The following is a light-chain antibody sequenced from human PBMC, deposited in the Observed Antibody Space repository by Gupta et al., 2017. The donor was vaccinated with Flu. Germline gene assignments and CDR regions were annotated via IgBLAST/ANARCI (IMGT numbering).Light chain of an antibody. V-gene: IGLV1-44*01. J-gene: IGLJ3*02. CDR1: GSNIGRNT. Sequence: QSVLTQAPSASGAPGQRVTISCSGGGSNIGRNTVTWHQQFPGTTPKLLIYNNHQRPSGVPDRFSGSKSGTSASLAISGLQAEDEADYYCAVWDDSLRGWVFGGGTKLTGL. CDR2: NNH. CDR3: AVWDDSLRGWV.